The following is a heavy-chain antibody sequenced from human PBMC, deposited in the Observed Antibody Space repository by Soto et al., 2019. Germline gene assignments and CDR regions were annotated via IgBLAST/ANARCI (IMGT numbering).Heavy chain of an antibody. CDR3: ASGVDTAMVYYYYGMDV. Sequence: LRLSCAASGFTFSSYEMNWVRQAPGKGLEWVSYISSSGSTIYYADSVKGRFTISRDNAKNSLYLQMNSLRAEDTAVYYCASGVDTAMVYYYYGMDVWGQGTTVTVSS. J-gene: IGHJ6*02. V-gene: IGHV3-48*03. CDR2: ISSSGSTI. CDR1: GFTFSSYE. D-gene: IGHD5-18*01.